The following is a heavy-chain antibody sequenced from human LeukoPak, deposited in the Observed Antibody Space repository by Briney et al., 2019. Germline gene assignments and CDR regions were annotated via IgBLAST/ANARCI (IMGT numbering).Heavy chain of an antibody. Sequence: ASVKVSCKASGYTFTGYYMHWVRQAPGQGLGWMGWINPNSGGTNYAQKFQGRVTMTRDTSISTAYMELSRLRSDDTAVYYCARDAYCSSTSCYGFDPWGQGTLVTVSS. CDR1: GYTFTGYY. D-gene: IGHD2-2*01. J-gene: IGHJ5*02. CDR3: ARDAYCSSTSCYGFDP. CDR2: INPNSGGT. V-gene: IGHV1-2*02.